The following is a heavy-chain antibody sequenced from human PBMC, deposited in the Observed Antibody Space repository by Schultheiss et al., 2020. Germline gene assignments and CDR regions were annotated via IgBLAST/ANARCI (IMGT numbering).Heavy chain of an antibody. CDR3: AKDMGSSGWFDAFDI. D-gene: IGHD6-19*01. V-gene: IGHV3-9*01. Sequence: SLRLSCAASGFTFSSYWMSWVRQAPGKGLEWVSGISWNSGSIGYADSVKGRFTISRDNAKNSLYLQMNSLRAEDTALYYCAKDMGSSGWFDAFDIWGQGTMVTVSS. CDR1: GFTFSSYW. J-gene: IGHJ3*02. CDR2: ISWNSGSI.